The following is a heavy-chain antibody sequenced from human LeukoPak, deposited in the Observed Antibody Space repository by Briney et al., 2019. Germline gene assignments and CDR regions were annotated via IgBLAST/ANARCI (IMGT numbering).Heavy chain of an antibody. CDR2: ISGRGGST. CDR3: AKATPADYYDSSGFDY. Sequence: GGSLRLSCAASGFTFSSYAMSWVRQAPGKGLEWVSAISGRGGSTYYADSVKGRFTISRDNSKNTLYLQMNSLRAEDTAVYYCAKATPADYYDSSGFDYWGQGTLVTVSS. J-gene: IGHJ4*02. D-gene: IGHD3-22*01. V-gene: IGHV3-23*01. CDR1: GFTFSSYA.